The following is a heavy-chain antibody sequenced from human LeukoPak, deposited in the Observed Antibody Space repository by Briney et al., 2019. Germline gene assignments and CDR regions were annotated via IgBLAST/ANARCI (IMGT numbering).Heavy chain of an antibody. CDR1: GFTFSGSA. V-gene: IGHV3-73*01. D-gene: IGHD2-15*01. Sequence: GGSVKLSCAASGFTFSGSAVHWVRQASGKGLEWVGRIRSKANSYATAYAASVKGRFTISRDDSKNTAYLQMNSLKTEDTAVYYSLVVVAATPYWGQGTLVTVSS. CDR3: LVVVAATPY. J-gene: IGHJ4*02. CDR2: IRSKANSYAT.